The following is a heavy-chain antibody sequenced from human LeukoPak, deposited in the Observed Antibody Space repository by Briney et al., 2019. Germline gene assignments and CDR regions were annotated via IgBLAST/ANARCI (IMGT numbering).Heavy chain of an antibody. CDR1: GYTFTGYY. CDR2: INPNSGGT. J-gene: IGHJ4*02. D-gene: IGHD5-12*01. CDR3: ARSKYSDYL. Sequence: GASVKVSCKASGYTFTGYYIHWVRQAPGQGLEWMGWINPNSGGTKYAQKFQGGVSMTRDMPINTAYMELNSLRFDDTAVYYCARSKYSDYLWGQGTLVTVSS. V-gene: IGHV1-2*02.